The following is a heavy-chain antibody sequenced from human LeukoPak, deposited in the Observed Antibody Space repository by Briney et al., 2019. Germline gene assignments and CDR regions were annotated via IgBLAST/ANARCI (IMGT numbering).Heavy chain of an antibody. Sequence: GGSLRLSCAASGFTVSSNYMSWVRQAPGKGLEWVSVIYSGGSTYYADSVKGRFTISRDNSKNTLYLQMNSLRAEDTAVYYCAGPRFGELLYDYWGQGTLVTVSP. J-gene: IGHJ4*02. CDR3: AGPRFGELLYDY. CDR2: IYSGGST. CDR1: GFTVSSNY. V-gene: IGHV3-53*01. D-gene: IGHD3-10*01.